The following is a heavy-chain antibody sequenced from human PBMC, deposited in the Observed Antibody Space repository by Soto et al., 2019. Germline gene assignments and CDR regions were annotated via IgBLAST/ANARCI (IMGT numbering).Heavy chain of an antibody. CDR2: IWYDGSNK. D-gene: IGHD2-21*02. J-gene: IGHJ4*02. V-gene: IGHV3-33*01. Sequence: QVQLVESGGGVVQPGRSLRLSCAASGFTFSSYGMHWVRQAPGKGLEWVAVIWYDGSNKYYADSVKGRFTISRDNSKNTLYLQMNSLRAEDTAVYYCARSDRGSSYYFDYWGQGTLVTVSS. CDR1: GFTFSSYG. CDR3: ARSDRGSSYYFDY.